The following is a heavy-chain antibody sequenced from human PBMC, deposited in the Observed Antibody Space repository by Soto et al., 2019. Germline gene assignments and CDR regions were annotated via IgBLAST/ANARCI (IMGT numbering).Heavy chain of an antibody. Sequence: EVQLVESGGGLVKPGGSLRLSCAASGFTFSSYSMNWVRQAPGKGLEWVSSISSSSSYIYYADSVKGRFTISRDNAKNSLYLQMNSLRAEDTAVYSCARDSGDPLTPVDYCGQGTLVTVSS. CDR3: ARDSGDPLTPVDY. CDR1: GFTFSSYS. CDR2: ISSSSSYI. D-gene: IGHD2-15*01. V-gene: IGHV3-21*01. J-gene: IGHJ4*02.